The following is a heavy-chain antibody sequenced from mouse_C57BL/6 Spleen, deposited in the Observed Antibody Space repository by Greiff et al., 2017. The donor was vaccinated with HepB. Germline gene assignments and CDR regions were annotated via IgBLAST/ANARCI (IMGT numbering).Heavy chain of an antibody. CDR2: ISDGGSYT. D-gene: IGHD3-2*02. Sequence: EVKVVESGGGLVKPGGSLKLSCAASGFTFSSYAMSWVRQTPEKRLEWVATISDGGSYTYYPDNVKGRFTISRDNAKNNLYLQMSHLKSEDTAMYYCAHSSGYVGYFDYWGQGTTLTVSS. V-gene: IGHV5-4*03. CDR3: AHSSGYVGYFDY. CDR1: GFTFSSYA. J-gene: IGHJ2*01.